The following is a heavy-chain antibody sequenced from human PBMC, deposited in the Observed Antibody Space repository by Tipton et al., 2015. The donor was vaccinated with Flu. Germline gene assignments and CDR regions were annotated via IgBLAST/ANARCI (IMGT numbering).Heavy chain of an antibody. D-gene: IGHD3-9*01. CDR3: AGGYDILADEGGYFDY. Sequence: SLRLSCAASGFTFSSYAMNWVRQAPGKGLEWVSGISGSGNSTYYADSVKGRFTLSRDNSKNTLYLQMNSLSAEATAVYYCAGGYDILADEGGYFDYWGQGTLVTVSS. J-gene: IGHJ4*02. CDR1: GFTFSSYA. CDR2: ISGSGNST. V-gene: IGHV3-23*01.